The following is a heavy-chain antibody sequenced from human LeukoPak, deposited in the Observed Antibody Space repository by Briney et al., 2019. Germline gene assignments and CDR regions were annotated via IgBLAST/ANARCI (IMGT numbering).Heavy chain of an antibody. CDR1: GYTFTSYG. CDR2: ISAYNGNT. Sequence: ASVKVSWKASGYTFTSYGISWVRQAPGQGLEWMGWISAYNGNTNYAQKLQGRVTMTTDTSTSTAYMELRSLRSDDTAVYYCARIPTSSPAAGTGYWGQGTLVTVSS. J-gene: IGHJ4*02. CDR3: ARIPTSSPAAGTGY. V-gene: IGHV1-18*01. D-gene: IGHD6-13*01.